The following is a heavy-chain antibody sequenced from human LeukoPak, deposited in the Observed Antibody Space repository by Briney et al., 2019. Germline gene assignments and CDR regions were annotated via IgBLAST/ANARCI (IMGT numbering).Heavy chain of an antibody. J-gene: IGHJ4*02. CDR2: FSGSGGST. Sequence: GGSLRLSCVASGFTFNNYGMSWVRQAPGKGLEWVSTFSGSGGSTYYADSVKGRSTISRDNSKNTLYLQMNSLRAEDTAVYYCATNREPYSSSPGDYWGRGTLVTVSS. D-gene: IGHD6-6*01. V-gene: IGHV3-23*01. CDR1: GFTFNNYG. CDR3: ATNREPYSSSPGDY.